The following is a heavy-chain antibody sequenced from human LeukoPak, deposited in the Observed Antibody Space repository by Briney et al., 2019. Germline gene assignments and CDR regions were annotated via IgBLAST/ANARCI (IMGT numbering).Heavy chain of an antibody. J-gene: IGHJ4*02. CDR2: IYSRSDI. Sequence: TGGSLRLSCAASGFTVSSKSMNWVRQAPGKGLEWVSVIYSRSDIYYADSVKGRFTISRDNPKNTLYLQMNSLRAEDTAVYYCATAGPYSHNSFDYWGQGTLVTVSS. CDR3: ATAGPYSHNSFDY. D-gene: IGHD1-1*01. CDR1: GFTVSSKS. V-gene: IGHV3-53*01.